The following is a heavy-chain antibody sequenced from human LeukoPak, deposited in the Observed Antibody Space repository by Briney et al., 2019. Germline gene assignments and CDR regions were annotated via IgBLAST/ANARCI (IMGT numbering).Heavy chain of an antibody. D-gene: IGHD2-15*01. CDR1: GYTFTSYG. Sequence: ASVKVSCKASGYTFTSYGISWVRQAPGQGLEWMGWISAHNGNTNYAQKLQGRVTMTTDTSTSTAYMELRSLRSDDTAVYYCARGRYCSGGSCPPDYWGQGTLVTVSS. CDR3: ARGRYCSGGSCPPDY. J-gene: IGHJ4*02. V-gene: IGHV1-18*01. CDR2: ISAHNGNT.